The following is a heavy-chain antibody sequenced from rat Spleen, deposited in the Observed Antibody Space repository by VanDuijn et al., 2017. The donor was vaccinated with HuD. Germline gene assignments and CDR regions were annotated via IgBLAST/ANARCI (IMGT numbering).Heavy chain of an antibody. CDR2: INIGGGDT. Sequence: EVQLVESGGALVQPGRSLKLSCAASGFTFRNYGMAWVRQTLTRGLEWVAFINIGGGDTYYRDSVKGRFTISRDNAKNTQYLQMDSLRSEDTATYYCARAMYTTDYYYAKGYYVMDAWGQGASVTVSS. D-gene: IGHD1-6*01. CDR1: GFTFRNYG. J-gene: IGHJ4*01. CDR3: ARAMYTTDYYYAKGYYVMDA. V-gene: IGHV5S14*01.